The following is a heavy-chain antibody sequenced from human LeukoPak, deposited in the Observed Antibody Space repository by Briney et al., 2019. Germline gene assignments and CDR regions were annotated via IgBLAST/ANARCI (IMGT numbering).Heavy chain of an antibody. CDR2: ISSSSSYI. D-gene: IGHD4-17*01. CDR3: ARGDYGDYGGPYYFDH. Sequence: GGSLRLSCAASGFTFSSYSMNWVRQAPGKGLEWVSSISSSSSYIYYADSVKGRFTISRDNAKNSLYLQMNSLRAEDTAVYYCARGDYGDYGGPYYFDHWGQGTLVTVSS. V-gene: IGHV3-21*01. J-gene: IGHJ4*02. CDR1: GFTFSSYS.